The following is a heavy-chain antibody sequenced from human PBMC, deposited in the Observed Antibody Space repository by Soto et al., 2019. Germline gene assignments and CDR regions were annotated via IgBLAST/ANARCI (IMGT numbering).Heavy chain of an antibody. CDR1: GFTFDDYA. D-gene: IGHD6-13*01. V-gene: IGHV3-9*01. CDR2: ISWNSGSI. CDR3: ANDQAAAAYYYGMDV. J-gene: IGHJ6*02. Sequence: SLRLSCAASGFTFDDYAMHWVRQAPGKGLEWVSGISWNSGSIGYADSVKGRFTISRDNAKNSLYLQMNSLRAEDTALYYCANDQAAAAYYYGMDVWGQGTTVTVSS.